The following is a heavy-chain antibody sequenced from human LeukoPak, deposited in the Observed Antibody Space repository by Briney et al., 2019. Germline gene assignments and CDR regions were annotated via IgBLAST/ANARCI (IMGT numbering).Heavy chain of an antibody. CDR1: GYTFTGYY. J-gene: IGHJ4*02. D-gene: IGHD3-9*01. CDR3: ARGSRPTYDILTGYYNFDY. Sequence: EASVKVSYKASGYTFTGYYMHWVRQAPGQGLEWMGWINPNSGGTTYAQKFQGRITMTRDTSISTAYMELSSLRSDDTAVYYCARGSRPTYDILTGYYNFDYWGQGTLVTVSS. CDR2: INPNSGGT. V-gene: IGHV1-2*02.